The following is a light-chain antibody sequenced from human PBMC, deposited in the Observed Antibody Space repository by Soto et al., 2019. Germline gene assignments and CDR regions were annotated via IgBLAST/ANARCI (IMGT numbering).Light chain of an antibody. V-gene: IGKV3-11*01. CDR1: HGVDSC. J-gene: IGKJ1*01. Sequence: EIVLTQSPATLSLSPGERATLSCRASHGVDSCLAWYQQRPGQAPRLLIFDASNRVTGIPARFSGSGSGTDFTLTISSREPDDFAFYYCQQRTNWPPTFGQGTKVEIK. CDR2: DAS. CDR3: QQRTNWPPT.